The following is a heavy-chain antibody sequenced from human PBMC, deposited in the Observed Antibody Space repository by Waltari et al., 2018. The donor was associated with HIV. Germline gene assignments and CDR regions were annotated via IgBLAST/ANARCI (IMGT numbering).Heavy chain of an antibody. Sequence: QVQLVQSGAEVKKPGSSVKVSCKASGGSFIRYSVHWVRTAPGQGPEWVGGVIPMLPATHYARKFYGRVTITADKYTSTVYMELSSLRSDDTAVDYCASARETMGVDFDFWGQGTLVTVSS. V-gene: IGHV1-69*08. J-gene: IGHJ4*02. CDR2: VIPMLPAT. CDR3: ASARETMGVDFDF. CDR1: GGSFIRYS. D-gene: IGHD3-10*01.